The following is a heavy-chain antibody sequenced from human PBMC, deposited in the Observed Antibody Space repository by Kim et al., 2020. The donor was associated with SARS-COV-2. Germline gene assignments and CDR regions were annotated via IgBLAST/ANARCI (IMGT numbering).Heavy chain of an antibody. CDR1: GGSFSGYY. D-gene: IGHD6-13*01. CDR2: INHSGST. V-gene: IGHV4-34*01. Sequence: SETLSLTCAVYGGSFSGYYWSWIRQPPGKGLEWIGEINHSGSTNYNPSLKSRVTISVDTSKNQFSLKLSSVTAADTAVYYCARVLPGNSSSWYPSWFDPWGQGTLVTVSS. J-gene: IGHJ5*02. CDR3: ARVLPGNSSSWYPSWFDP.